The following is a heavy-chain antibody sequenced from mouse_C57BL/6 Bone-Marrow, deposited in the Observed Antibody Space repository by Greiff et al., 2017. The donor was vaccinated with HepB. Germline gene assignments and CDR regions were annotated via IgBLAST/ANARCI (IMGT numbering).Heavy chain of an antibody. CDR2: IYPRSGNT. V-gene: IGHV1-81*01. D-gene: IGHD2-5*01. Sequence: VQLQQSGAELARPGASVKLSCKASGYTFASYGISWVKQRTGQGLEWIGEIYPRSGNTYYNEKFKGKATLTADKSSSTAYMELRSLTSEDSAVYFCARPYSNWAMDYWGQGTSVTVSS. CDR1: GYTFASYG. CDR3: ARPYSNWAMDY. J-gene: IGHJ4*01.